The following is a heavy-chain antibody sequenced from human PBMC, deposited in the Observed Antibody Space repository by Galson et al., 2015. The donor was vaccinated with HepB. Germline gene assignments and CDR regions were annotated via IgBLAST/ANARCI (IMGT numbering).Heavy chain of an antibody. Sequence: SLRLSCAASGPAFSSHGMHWVRQAPGKGLEWVALIWFDGGKDYYADSVKGRFTISRDNSNNMLYLQMNNLRVEDTAVYYCARYYGDYRAFDYWGQGTLVSVSS. D-gene: IGHD4-17*01. CDR1: GPAFSSHG. V-gene: IGHV3-33*01. CDR3: ARYYGDYRAFDY. CDR2: IWFDGGKD. J-gene: IGHJ4*02.